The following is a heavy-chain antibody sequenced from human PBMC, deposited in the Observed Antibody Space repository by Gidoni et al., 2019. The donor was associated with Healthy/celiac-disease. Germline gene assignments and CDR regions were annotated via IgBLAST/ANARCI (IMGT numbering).Heavy chain of an antibody. Sequence: QVQLVQSGAEVTKPGASVKVSCKASGYTFPSYGISWVRQAPGQGLEWMGWISAYNGNTNYAQKLQGRVTMTTDTSTSTAYMELRSLRSDDTAVYYCARGLPYYDILTGYYNRGGDTLYGMDVWGQGTTVTVSS. V-gene: IGHV1-18*01. J-gene: IGHJ6*02. CDR1: GYTFPSYG. CDR2: ISAYNGNT. CDR3: ARGLPYYDILTGYYNRGGDTLYGMDV. D-gene: IGHD3-9*01.